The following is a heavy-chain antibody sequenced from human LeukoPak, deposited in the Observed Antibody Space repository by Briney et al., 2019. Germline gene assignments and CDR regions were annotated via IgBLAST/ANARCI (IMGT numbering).Heavy chain of an antibody. Sequence: AGGSLRLSCAASGFTFSSYAMSWVRQAPGKGLEWVSAISGSGGSTYYADSVKGRFTISRDNYKNTLYLQMNSLRAEDTAVYYCAKDRSPPGYYDSSGYHDYWGQGTLVTVSS. D-gene: IGHD3-22*01. J-gene: IGHJ4*02. CDR2: ISGSGGST. CDR1: GFTFSSYA. CDR3: AKDRSPPGYYDSSGYHDY. V-gene: IGHV3-23*01.